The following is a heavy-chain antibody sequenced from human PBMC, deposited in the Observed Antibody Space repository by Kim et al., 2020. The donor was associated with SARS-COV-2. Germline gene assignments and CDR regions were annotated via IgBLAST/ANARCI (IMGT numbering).Heavy chain of an antibody. CDR3: ARGDVVSTI. V-gene: IGHV1-3*01. Sequence: GKATYSQKLQGRIAITRDTSARTAYVELSSLSSEDTAVYYCARGDVVSTIWGQGTLVTVSS. CDR2: GKA. D-gene: IGHD2-21*01. J-gene: IGHJ4*02.